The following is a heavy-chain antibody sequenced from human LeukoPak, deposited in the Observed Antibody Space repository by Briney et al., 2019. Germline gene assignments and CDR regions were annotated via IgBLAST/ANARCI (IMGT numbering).Heavy chain of an antibody. D-gene: IGHD6-19*01. CDR1: GFTFSSYS. J-gene: IGHJ5*02. V-gene: IGHV3-21*01. Sequence: GGSLRLSCAASGFTFSSYSMKWVRQAPGKGLEWVSSISSSSSYIYYADSVKGRFTISRDNAKNSLYLQMNSLRAEDTAVYYCARDAEQIAVAGTVWFDPWGQGTLVTVSS. CDR2: ISSSSSYI. CDR3: ARDAEQIAVAGTVWFDP.